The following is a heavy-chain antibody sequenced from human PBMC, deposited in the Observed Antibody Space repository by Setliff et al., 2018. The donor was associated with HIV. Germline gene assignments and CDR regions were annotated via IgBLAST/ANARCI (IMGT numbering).Heavy chain of an antibody. D-gene: IGHD3-10*01. V-gene: IGHV4-39*01. CDR3: ARLSGGMVPNS. CDR2: VHYSGSA. CDR1: GVSISSGPYY. Sequence: SETLSLTCAVSGVSISSGPYYWGWIRQPPGKGLEWIGSVHYSGSAYHNPSLNSRATTSIDTPKNQFSLKLNSVTAADTAVYYCARLSGGMVPNSWGQGTLVTVSS. J-gene: IGHJ4*02.